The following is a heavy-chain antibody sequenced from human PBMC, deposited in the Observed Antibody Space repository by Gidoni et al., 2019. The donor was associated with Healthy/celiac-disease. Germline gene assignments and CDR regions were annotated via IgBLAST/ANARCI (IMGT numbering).Heavy chain of an antibody. Sequence: QVQLVQSGAEVKKPGASVKVSCKASGYTFTSYGIRWVRQAPGQGLEWMGWISAYNGNTNYAQKLQGRVTMTTDTSTSTAYMELRSLRSDDTAVYYCARDRPDRYSSSSSPRPMGDWGQGTLVTVSS. CDR3: ARDRPDRYSSSSSPRPMGD. CDR2: ISAYNGNT. CDR1: GYTFTSYG. V-gene: IGHV1-18*01. J-gene: IGHJ4*02. D-gene: IGHD6-6*01.